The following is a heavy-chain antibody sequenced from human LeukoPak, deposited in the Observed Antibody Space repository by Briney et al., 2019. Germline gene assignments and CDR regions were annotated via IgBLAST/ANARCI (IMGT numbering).Heavy chain of an antibody. V-gene: IGHV3-11*01. Sequence: GGSLRLSCAASGFTFSDYYMSWIRQAPGKGLEWVSYISSSGSTIYYADSVKGRFTISRDNAKNSLYPQMNSLRAEDTAVYYCARRIAAASPFDPWGQGTLVTVSS. J-gene: IGHJ5*02. D-gene: IGHD6-13*01. CDR1: GFTFSDYY. CDR2: ISSSGSTI. CDR3: ARRIAAASPFDP.